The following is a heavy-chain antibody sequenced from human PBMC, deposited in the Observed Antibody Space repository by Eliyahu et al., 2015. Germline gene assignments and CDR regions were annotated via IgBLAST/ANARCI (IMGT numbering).Heavy chain of an antibody. CDR2: LWYDGSTT. D-gene: IGHD5-24*01. CDR3: VRESSHGCEDY. J-gene: IGHJ4*02. Sequence: QVQLVESGXGVVQPGXSLRLXXATAGFTXSNYVMHWVRQAPGKGLEWVAVLWYDGSTTYYGESVKGRFTISRDNAKNTLFLQMNILTAEDTAVYYCVRESSHGCEDYWGQGTLVTVSS. V-gene: IGHV3-33*01. CDR1: GFTXSNYV.